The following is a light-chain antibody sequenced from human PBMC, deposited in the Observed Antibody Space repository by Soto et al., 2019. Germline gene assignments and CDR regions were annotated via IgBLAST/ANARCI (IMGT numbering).Light chain of an antibody. CDR3: QQGSSLPFT. CDR2: ITS. V-gene: IGKV1-39*01. CDR1: QIIGSY. J-gene: IGKJ3*01. Sequence: DIQMTQSPSSLSPSLGARVTITCRASQIIGSYLNWYQQKPGKAPELLIYITSSLKSGVPSRFSGSGSGTDFTLTISSLQPEDFATYYCQQGSSLPFTFGPGTKVDIK.